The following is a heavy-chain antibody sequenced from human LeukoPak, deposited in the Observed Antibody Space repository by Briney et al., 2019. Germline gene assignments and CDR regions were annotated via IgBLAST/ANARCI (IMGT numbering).Heavy chain of an antibody. CDR2: ISASGIST. J-gene: IGHJ4*02. CDR1: GFTFNNYA. CDR3: AKGDNDILTGYYNSFDY. D-gene: IGHD3-9*01. Sequence: GGSLRLSCEASGFTFNNYAMSWVRQAPGKGLEWVSTISASGISTYYSDSVKGRFTISRDNSKNTLYLQMNSLRAEDTAVYYCAKGDNDILTGYYNSFDYWGQGSLVTVSS. V-gene: IGHV3-23*01.